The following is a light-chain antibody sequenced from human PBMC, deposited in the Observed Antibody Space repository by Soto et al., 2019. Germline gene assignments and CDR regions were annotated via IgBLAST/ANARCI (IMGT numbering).Light chain of an antibody. Sequence: DIQMTQSPSSLSASVVYRVTITCRASQGISTYLNWYQQKPGKAPKLLIYAASSLQSGVPSRFSGSGSETDFTFTISSLQPEDIATYYCQQYDNLPITFGQGTRLQIK. CDR1: QGISTY. V-gene: IGKV1-33*01. CDR3: QQYDNLPIT. J-gene: IGKJ5*01. CDR2: AAS.